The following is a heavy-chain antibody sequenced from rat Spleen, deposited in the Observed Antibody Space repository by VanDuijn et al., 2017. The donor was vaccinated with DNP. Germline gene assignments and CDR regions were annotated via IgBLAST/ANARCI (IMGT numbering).Heavy chain of an antibody. CDR2: INTDSTII. J-gene: IGHJ3*01. CDR3: GTRGDPYDNWFAY. V-gene: IGHV4-2*01. D-gene: IGHD4-2*01. CDR1: GFNFNDYW. Sequence: EVKLVESGGGLVQPGRSLKLSCAASGFNFNDYWMGWVRQTPGKGLEWIGEINTDSTIINYTPSLKDKISFSRDNAQSILYLQMSALGSEDTGMYDCGTRGDPYDNWFAYWGRGTLVTVSS.